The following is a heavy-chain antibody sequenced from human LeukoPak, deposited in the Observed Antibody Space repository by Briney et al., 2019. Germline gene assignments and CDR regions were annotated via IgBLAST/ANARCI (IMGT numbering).Heavy chain of an antibody. CDR3: ARDDYGGNSPYAFDM. J-gene: IGHJ3*02. V-gene: IGHV4-38-2*02. D-gene: IGHD4-23*01. CDR2: IYHSGSA. CDR1: GGSISSGYY. Sequence: SETLSLTCTVSGGSISSGYYWGWIRQPPGKGLEWIGSIYHSGSAYYNPSLKSRVTISVDTSKNQFSLKLSSVTAADTAVYYCARDDYGGNSPYAFDMWGQGTMVTVSS.